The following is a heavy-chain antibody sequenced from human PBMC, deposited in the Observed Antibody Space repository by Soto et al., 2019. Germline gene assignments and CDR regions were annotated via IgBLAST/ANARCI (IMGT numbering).Heavy chain of an antibody. Sequence: QVQLQESGPGLVKPSETLSLTCTVSGGSISSYYWSWIRQPPGKGLEWIGYIYYSGSTNYNPSLTSRVIISADTSKSQFSMQLSSVTAGDTAVYYCARRYCWAFDLWGQGTIVTVSS. CDR2: IYYSGST. D-gene: IGHD2-8*02. V-gene: IGHV4-59*08. CDR1: GGSISSYY. J-gene: IGHJ3*01. CDR3: ARRYCWAFDL.